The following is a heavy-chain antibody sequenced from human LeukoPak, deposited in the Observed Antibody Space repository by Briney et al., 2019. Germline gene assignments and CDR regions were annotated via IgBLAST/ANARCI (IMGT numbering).Heavy chain of an antibody. D-gene: IGHD2-15*01. CDR3: ARHGGFNTPFDY. CDR1: GGSISSSTYY. J-gene: IGHJ4*01. CDR2: IYYSAST. Sequence: SETLSLTCTVSGGSISSSTYYWGWIRQPPGKGLEWIVTIYYSASTYYNRSLKSRVTISVDTSKNQFSLKLSSVTAADTAVYYCARHGGFNTPFDYWGHGTLVTVSS. V-gene: IGHV4-39*01.